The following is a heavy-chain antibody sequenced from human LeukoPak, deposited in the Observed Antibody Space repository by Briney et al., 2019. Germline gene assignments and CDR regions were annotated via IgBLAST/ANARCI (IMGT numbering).Heavy chain of an antibody. J-gene: IGHJ4*02. CDR2: MNPNSGNT. CDR3: ARVGYCYDGTDY. V-gene: IGHV1-8*01. D-gene: IGHD3-22*01. Sequence: ASVKVSRKASGYTFTSYDINWVRQATGQGLEWMGWMNPNSGNTGYAQKFQGRVTMTRNTSISTAYMELSSLRSEDTAVYYCARVGYCYDGTDYWGQGTLVTVSS. CDR1: GYTFTSYD.